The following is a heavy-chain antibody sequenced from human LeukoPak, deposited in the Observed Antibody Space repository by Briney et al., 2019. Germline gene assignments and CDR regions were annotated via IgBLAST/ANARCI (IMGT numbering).Heavy chain of an antibody. Sequence: GGSLRLSCEGSGFTFSNYWMGWVRQAPGKGLQWVANIKTDGSEKCYVDSVKGRFTISRDNAKNSLYLQMNSLRAEDTAVYYCATYSSLNRREFQYWGQGTLLTVSS. V-gene: IGHV3-7*01. CDR2: IKTDGSEK. J-gene: IGHJ1*01. CDR3: ATYSSLNRREFQY. D-gene: IGHD3-22*01. CDR1: GFTFSNYW.